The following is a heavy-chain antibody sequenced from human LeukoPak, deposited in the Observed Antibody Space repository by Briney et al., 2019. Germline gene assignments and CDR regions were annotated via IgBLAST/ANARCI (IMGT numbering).Heavy chain of an antibody. CDR1: GGSFSGYY. CDR2: INHSGST. CDR3: ARGFRRSSTLYYYYYMDV. J-gene: IGHJ6*03. D-gene: IGHD2-2*01. V-gene: IGHV4-34*01. Sequence: SETLSLTCAVYGGSFSGYYWSWIRQPPGKGLAWIGEINHSGSTNYNPSLKSRVTISVDTSKNQFSLKLSSVTAADTAVYYCARGFRRSSTLYYYYYMDVWGKGTTVTVSS.